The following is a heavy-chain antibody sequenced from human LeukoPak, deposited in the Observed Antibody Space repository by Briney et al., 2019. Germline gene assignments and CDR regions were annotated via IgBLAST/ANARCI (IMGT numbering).Heavy chain of an antibody. Sequence: PGGSLRLSCAASGFIFSSYAMSWVRQAPGKGLEWVSAISGSGGSTYYADSVKGRFTISRDNSKNTLYLQMNSLGAEDTAVYYCAKGYYDYVGGSYYFDYWGQGTLVTVSS. CDR1: GFIFSSYA. CDR3: AKGYYDYVGGSYYFDY. D-gene: IGHD3-16*01. CDR2: ISGSGGST. J-gene: IGHJ4*02. V-gene: IGHV3-23*01.